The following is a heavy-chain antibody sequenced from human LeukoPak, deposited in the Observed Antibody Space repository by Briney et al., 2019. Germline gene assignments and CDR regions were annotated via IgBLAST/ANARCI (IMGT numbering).Heavy chain of an antibody. CDR1: GFTFSSYA. CDR3: AKGQWGTGIMDAFDI. Sequence: GGSLRLSCAASGFTFSSYAMMWVRQAPGKGLEWVSAISGSGGSTYYADSVKGRFTISRDNSKNTLYLQMNSLRAEDTAVYYCAKGQWGTGIMDAFDIWGQGTMVTVSS. CDR2: ISGSGGST. D-gene: IGHD3-16*01. V-gene: IGHV3-23*01. J-gene: IGHJ3*02.